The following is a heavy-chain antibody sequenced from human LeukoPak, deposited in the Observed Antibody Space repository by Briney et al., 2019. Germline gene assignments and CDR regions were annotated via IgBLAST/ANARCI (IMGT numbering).Heavy chain of an antibody. CDR1: GFTFSSYS. CDR2: ISSSSSYI. D-gene: IGHD1-7*01. CDR3: ARFYNWNYVGYFDY. J-gene: IGHJ4*02. Sequence: PGGSLRLSCAASGFTFSSYSMNWVRQAPGKGLEWVSSISSSSSYIYYADSVKGRFTISRDNAKNSLYLQMNSLRAEDTAVYYCARFYNWNYVGYFDYWGQGTLVTVSS. V-gene: IGHV3-21*01.